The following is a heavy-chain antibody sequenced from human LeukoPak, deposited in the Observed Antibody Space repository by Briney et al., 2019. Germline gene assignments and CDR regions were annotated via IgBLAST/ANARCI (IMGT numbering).Heavy chain of an antibody. D-gene: IGHD6-13*01. Sequence: GGSLRLSCAASGFTVSSNYMSWGRQAPGKGLGWVSVIYSGGSTYYADSVKGRFTISRDNSKNTLYLQMNSLRAEDTAVYYWERAGTQDYFDYWGQGTLVTVSS. V-gene: IGHV3-66*01. CDR1: GFTVSSNY. CDR2: IYSGGST. J-gene: IGHJ4*02. CDR3: ERAGTQDYFDY.